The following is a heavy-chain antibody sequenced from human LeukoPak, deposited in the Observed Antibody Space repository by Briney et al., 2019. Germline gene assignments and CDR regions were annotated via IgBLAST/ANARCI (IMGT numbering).Heavy chain of an antibody. Sequence: ASVKVSCKASGYTFTSYGITWLRRAPGQGLEWMGWVSSYNGNTNHAQKLQGRVTMTTDTSTSTAYMELRSLRSDDTAVYYCARDLPYSSSWESIDYWGQGTLVTVSS. CDR1: GYTFTSYG. CDR3: ARDLPYSSSWESIDY. D-gene: IGHD6-13*01. J-gene: IGHJ4*02. V-gene: IGHV1-18*01. CDR2: VSSYNGNT.